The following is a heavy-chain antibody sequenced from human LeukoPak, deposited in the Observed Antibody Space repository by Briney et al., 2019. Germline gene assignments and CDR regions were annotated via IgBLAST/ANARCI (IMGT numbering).Heavy chain of an antibody. CDR1: GLTFVKHY. D-gene: IGHD3-22*01. V-gene: IGHV3-74*01. CDR2: ISTDGTTA. CDR3: AREGGYDTLDY. J-gene: IGHJ4*02. Sequence: GGSLRLSCAASGLTFVKHYLHWVRQAPGTGLLWVSRISTDGTTALYADSVRGRFTISRDNAKNSLYLQMDSLRAEDTAVYYCAREGGYDTLDYWGQGTLVTVSS.